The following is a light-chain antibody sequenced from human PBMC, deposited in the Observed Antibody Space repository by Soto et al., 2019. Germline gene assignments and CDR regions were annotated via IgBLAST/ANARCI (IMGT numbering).Light chain of an antibody. Sequence: DIQMTQSPATLSASVGDRVTITCRASQRVDRWLAWYQQKPGQAPKLLISDASTLESGVPSRFSGSGSVTEFTLTITSLQPDDFATYFGQQYKDYTYTFGQGTRVESK. V-gene: IGKV1-5*01. CDR3: QQYKDYTYT. J-gene: IGKJ2*01. CDR1: QRVDRW. CDR2: DAS.